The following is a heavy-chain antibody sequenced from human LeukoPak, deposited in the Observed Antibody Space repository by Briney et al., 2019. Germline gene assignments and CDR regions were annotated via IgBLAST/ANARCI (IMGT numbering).Heavy chain of an antibody. V-gene: IGHV4-34*01. CDR1: GGSISSYY. Sequence: SETLSLTCTVSGGSISSYYWSWIRQPPGKGLEWIGEINPSGRTNYNPSLKSRVTMSIDTSKNQFSPKLSSVTAADTAVYYCARLSGYHFDYWGQGALVTVSS. CDR3: ARLSGYHFDY. D-gene: IGHD5-12*01. CDR2: INPSGRT. J-gene: IGHJ4*02.